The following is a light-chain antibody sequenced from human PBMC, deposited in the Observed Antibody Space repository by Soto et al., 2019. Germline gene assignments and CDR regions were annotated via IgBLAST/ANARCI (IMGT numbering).Light chain of an antibody. CDR2: DSS. V-gene: IGKV3-11*01. CDR1: QSVGTY. Sequence: IVLTQSPATLSLSPGETATLSCRASQSVGTYFAWYQQKPGQAPRLLIYDSSNRATGIPARFSGSGSGTDFTLTISSLEPEDFAVYYCQQRSDWPSTFGGGTKVEIK. J-gene: IGKJ4*01. CDR3: QQRSDWPST.